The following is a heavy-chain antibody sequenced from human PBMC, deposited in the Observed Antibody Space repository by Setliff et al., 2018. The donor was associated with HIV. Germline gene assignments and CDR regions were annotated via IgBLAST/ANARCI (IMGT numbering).Heavy chain of an antibody. Sequence: PSETLSLTCTVSGGSISSGDDFWTWVRQPAGKGLEWIGHVYASGGTNYNPSLRSRVIISVDTPRNQFSLRVTSVTAADTALYYCARRSIAVREAQFDPWGQGTQVTVSS. CDR2: VYASGGT. V-gene: IGHV4-61*10. CDR3: ARRSIAVREAQFDP. J-gene: IGHJ5*02. CDR1: GGSISSGDDF. D-gene: IGHD6-6*01.